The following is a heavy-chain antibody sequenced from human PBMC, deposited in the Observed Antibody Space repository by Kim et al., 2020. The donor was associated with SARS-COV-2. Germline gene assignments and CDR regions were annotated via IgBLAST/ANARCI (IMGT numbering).Heavy chain of an antibody. D-gene: IGHD5-18*01. CDR3: AKDMLSGGTAMVIDY. J-gene: IGHJ4*02. Sequence: GGSLRLSCAASGFTFDDYNMHWVRQAPGKGLEWVSLISWDGGSTYYADSVKGRFTISRDNSKNSLYLQMNSLRTEDTALYYCAKDMLSGGTAMVIDYWGQGTLVTVSS. V-gene: IGHV3-43*01. CDR2: ISWDGGST. CDR1: GFTFDDYN.